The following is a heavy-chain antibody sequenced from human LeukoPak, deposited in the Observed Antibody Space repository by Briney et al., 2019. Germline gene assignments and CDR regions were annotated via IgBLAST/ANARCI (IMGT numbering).Heavy chain of an antibody. CDR3: ARGRVVPAAETDY. CDR2: IYPNSGGT. CDR1: GYTFTGYY. D-gene: IGHD2-2*01. V-gene: IGHV1-2*02. Sequence: ASVKVSCKASGYTFTGYYMHWVRQAPGQGLEWMGWIYPNSGGTNYAQKFQGRVTMTRDTSISTAYMELSRLRSDDTAVYYCARGRVVPAAETDYWGQGTLVTVSS. J-gene: IGHJ4*02.